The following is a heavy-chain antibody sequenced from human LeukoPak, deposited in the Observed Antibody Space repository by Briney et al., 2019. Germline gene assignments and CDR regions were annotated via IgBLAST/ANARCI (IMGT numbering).Heavy chain of an antibody. D-gene: IGHD1-1*01. J-gene: IGHJ4*02. Sequence: GGSPRLSCAASGLTVSSNYMRWVRQAPGKGLVWVSRINNDGTATFFADSVKGRFTISRDNAKNTLYLQMDSLRAEDTAMYYCAREILEPGKTHEYWGQGTLVTVSS. CDR3: AREILEPGKTHEY. CDR1: GLTVSSNY. V-gene: IGHV3-74*01. CDR2: INNDGTAT.